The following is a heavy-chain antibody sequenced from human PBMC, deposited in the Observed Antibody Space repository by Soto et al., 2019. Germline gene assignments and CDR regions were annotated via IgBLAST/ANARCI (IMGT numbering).Heavy chain of an antibody. J-gene: IGHJ6*02. V-gene: IGHV3-33*01. CDR3: AREIAVAGTYYYYYGMDV. CDR2: IWYDGSNK. Sequence: GGSLRLSCAASGFTFSSYGMHWVRQAPGKGLEWVAVIWYDGSNKYYADSVKGRFTISRDNSKNTLYLQMNSLRAEDTAVYYCAREIAVAGTYYYYYGMDVWGQGTTVTVSS. D-gene: IGHD6-19*01. CDR1: GFTFSSYG.